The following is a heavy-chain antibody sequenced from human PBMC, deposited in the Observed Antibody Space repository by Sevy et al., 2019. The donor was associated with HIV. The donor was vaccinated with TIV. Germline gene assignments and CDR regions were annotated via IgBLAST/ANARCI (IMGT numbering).Heavy chain of an antibody. CDR1: GYTFTGYY. CDR2: INPNSGGT. CDR3: ARGSITMIVVVRENWFDP. V-gene: IGHV1-2*06. J-gene: IGHJ5*02. D-gene: IGHD3-22*01. Sequence: ASVKVSCKASGYTFTGYYMHWVRQAPGQGLEWMGRINPNSGGTNYAQKFQGRVTMTRDTSISTAYMELSRLRSDDTAVYYGARGSITMIVVVRENWFDPWGQGTLVTVSS.